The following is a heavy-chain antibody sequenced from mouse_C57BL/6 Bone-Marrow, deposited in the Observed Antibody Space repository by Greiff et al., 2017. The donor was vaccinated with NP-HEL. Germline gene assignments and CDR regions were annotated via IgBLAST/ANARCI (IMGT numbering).Heavy chain of an antibody. CDR2: ISNLAYSI. J-gene: IGHJ3*01. CDR1: GFTFSDYG. Sequence: EVQLVESGGGLVQPGGSLKLSCAASGFTFSDYGMAWVRQAPRKGPEWVAFISNLAYSIYYADTVTGRFTISRENAKNTLYLEMSSLRSEDTAMYYCAREGDYDAGAWFAYWGQVTLVTVSA. V-gene: IGHV5-15*01. CDR3: AREGDYDAGAWFAY. D-gene: IGHD2-4*01.